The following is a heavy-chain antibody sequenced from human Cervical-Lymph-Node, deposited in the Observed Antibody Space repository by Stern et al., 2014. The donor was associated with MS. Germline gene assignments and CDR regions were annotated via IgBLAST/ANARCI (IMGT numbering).Heavy chain of an antibody. D-gene: IGHD4-23*01. J-gene: IGHJ4*02. Sequence: VQLVESGGGVVQPGRSLRLSCAASGFNFRSHGMHWVRQAPGKGLEWVAVLSYDGNNKYYADSVKCRFTISRDNSKDTLSLHMSSLEVEDTAIYYCAKLYGGNSYSAFSYWGQGTVVTVSS. CDR3: AKLYGGNSYSAFSY. CDR2: LSYDGNNK. V-gene: IGHV3-30*18. CDR1: GFNFRSHG.